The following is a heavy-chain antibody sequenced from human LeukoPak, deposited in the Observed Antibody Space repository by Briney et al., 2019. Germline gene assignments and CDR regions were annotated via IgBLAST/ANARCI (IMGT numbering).Heavy chain of an antibody. CDR3: ARFHYDRRSAFDI. Sequence: ASVKVSYKASGYTFTGYYMHWVRQAPGQGLEWMGWINPNSGGTNYAQKFQGRVTMTRDTSISTAYMELSRLRSDDTAVYYCARFHYDRRSAFDIWGQGTMVTVSS. J-gene: IGHJ3*02. V-gene: IGHV1-2*02. CDR1: GYTFTGYY. CDR2: INPNSGGT. D-gene: IGHD3-22*01.